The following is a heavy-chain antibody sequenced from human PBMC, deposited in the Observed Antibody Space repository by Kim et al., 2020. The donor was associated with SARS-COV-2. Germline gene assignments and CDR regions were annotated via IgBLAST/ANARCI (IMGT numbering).Heavy chain of an antibody. Sequence: GGSPRLSCAASGFTFSTYWMYWVRQAPGKGLVWVSRINSDGSSTNYADSVKGRFTISRDNAKNTLYLQMNSLRAEDTAVYYCARSSSTSCPCYYMDVWGKGTTVTVSS. J-gene: IGHJ6*03. D-gene: IGHD2-2*01. V-gene: IGHV3-74*01. CDR3: ARSSSTSCPCYYMDV. CDR1: GFTFSTYW. CDR2: INSDGSST.